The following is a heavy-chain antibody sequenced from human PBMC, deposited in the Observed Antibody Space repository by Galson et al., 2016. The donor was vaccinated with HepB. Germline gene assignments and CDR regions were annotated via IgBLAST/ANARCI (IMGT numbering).Heavy chain of an antibody. CDR1: GFSLNSSEVS. V-gene: IGHV2-5*02. D-gene: IGHD4-17*01. J-gene: IGHJ2*01. CDR3: AHTGPPRTDDDYRPWSFDL. Sequence: PALVKPTQTLTLTCTFSGFSLNSSEVSVGWIRQPPGKALEWLALIYWDDEKRYNPSLKSRLTITKDTSKNQVVLTMTNMDPVDTATYYCAHTGPPRTDDDYRPWSFDLWGRGTLVTVSS. CDR2: IYWDDEK.